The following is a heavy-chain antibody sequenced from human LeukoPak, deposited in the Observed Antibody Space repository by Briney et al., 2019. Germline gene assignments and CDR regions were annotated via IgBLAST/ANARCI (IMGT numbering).Heavy chain of an antibody. D-gene: IGHD4-17*01. J-gene: IGHJ4*02. Sequence: PGGSLRLSCAASGFTFSSYGMHWVRQAPGKGLEWVAVISYDGSNKYYAGSVKGRFTISRDNSKNTLYLQMNSLRAEDTAVYYCHALTVTTGPFDYWGQGTLVTVSS. CDR1: GFTFSSYG. V-gene: IGHV3-30*19. CDR3: HALTVTTGPFDY. CDR2: ISYDGSNK.